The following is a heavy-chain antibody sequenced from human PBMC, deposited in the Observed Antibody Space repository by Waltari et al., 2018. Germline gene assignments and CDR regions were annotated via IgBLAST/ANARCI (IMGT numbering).Heavy chain of an antibody. CDR3: ARDYAFDI. V-gene: IGHV3-21*01. CDR1: GFTFSSYS. CDR2: SSSSSSYI. Sequence: EVQLVESGGGLVKPGGSLRLSCAASGFTFSSYSMNWVRQAPGKGREGVSSSSSSSSYIYYADSVKGRFTISRDNAKNSLYLQMNSLRAEDTAVYYCARDYAFDIWGQGTMVTVSS. J-gene: IGHJ3*02.